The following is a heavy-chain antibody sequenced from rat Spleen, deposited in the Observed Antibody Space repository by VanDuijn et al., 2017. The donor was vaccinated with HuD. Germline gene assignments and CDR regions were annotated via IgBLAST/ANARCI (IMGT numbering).Heavy chain of an antibody. V-gene: IGHV5-31*01. Sequence: EVQLVESGGGLVQPGRSLKLSCVASGFTFNNYWMSWIRQAPGKGLEWVASITNTGGSIYYQDSVKGRFTISRDNAQNTLYLQMNSLRSEDTATYYCTSHTLWGQGVMVTVSS. D-gene: IGHD1-7*01. CDR3: TSHTL. CDR2: ITNTGGSI. J-gene: IGHJ2*01. CDR1: GFTFNNYW.